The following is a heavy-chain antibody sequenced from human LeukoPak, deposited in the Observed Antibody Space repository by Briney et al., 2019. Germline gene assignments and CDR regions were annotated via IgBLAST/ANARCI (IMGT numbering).Heavy chain of an antibody. V-gene: IGHV1-2*02. D-gene: IGHD1-26*01. J-gene: IGHJ4*02. Sequence: ASVKVSCKASGYTFTCYYMHWVRQAPGQGLEWMGWINPNSGGTNYAQKFQGRVTMTRDTSISTAYMELSRLRSDDTAVYYCARERGVGAKEIDYWGQGTLVTVSS. CDR3: ARERGVGAKEIDY. CDR2: INPNSGGT. CDR1: GYTFTCYY.